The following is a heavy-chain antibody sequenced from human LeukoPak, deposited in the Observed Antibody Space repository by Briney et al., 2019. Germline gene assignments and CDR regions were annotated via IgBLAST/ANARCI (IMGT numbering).Heavy chain of an antibody. CDR3: ARDQAIRSGYYSYYYYYGMDV. D-gene: IGHD3-9*01. J-gene: IGHJ6*02. Sequence: SETLSLTCTVSGGSIGSYYWSWIRQPAGKGLEWIGRIYTSGSTNYNPSLKSRVTMSVDTSKNQFSLKLSSVTAADTAVYYCARDQAIRSGYYSYYYYYGMDVWGQGTTVTVSS. CDR1: GGSIGSYY. V-gene: IGHV4-4*07. CDR2: IYTSGST.